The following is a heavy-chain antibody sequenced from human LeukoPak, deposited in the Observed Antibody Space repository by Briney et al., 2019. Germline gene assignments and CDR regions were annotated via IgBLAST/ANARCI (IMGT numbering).Heavy chain of an antibody. CDR2: IWYDGSNK. V-gene: IGHV3-33*01. CDR1: GFTFSSYG. D-gene: IGHD3-22*01. Sequence: GGSLRLSCAASGFTFSSYGMHWVRQAPGKGLEWVAVIWYDGSNKYCADSVKGRFTISRDNSKNTLYLQMYSLRAEDTAVYYCARSGGYYYDSSGYYASDYYGMDVWGQGTTVTVSS. CDR3: ARSGGYYYDSSGYYASDYYGMDV. J-gene: IGHJ6*02.